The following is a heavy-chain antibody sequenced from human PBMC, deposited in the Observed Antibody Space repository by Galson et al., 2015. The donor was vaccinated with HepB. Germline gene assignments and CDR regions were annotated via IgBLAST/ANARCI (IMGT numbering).Heavy chain of an antibody. CDR2: INPNSGGT. V-gene: IGHV1-2*02. CDR1: GYTFTGYY. J-gene: IGHJ4*02. CDR3: ASATQGFSYDTIDY. D-gene: IGHD3-16*01. Sequence: SVKVSCKASGYTFTGYYMHWVRQAPGQGLEWMGWINPNSGGTNYAQKFQGRVTMTRDTSISTAYMELSRLRSDDTAVYYCASATQGFSYDTIDYWGQGTLVTVSS.